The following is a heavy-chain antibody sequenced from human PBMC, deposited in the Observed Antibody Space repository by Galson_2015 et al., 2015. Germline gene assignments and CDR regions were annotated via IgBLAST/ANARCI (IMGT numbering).Heavy chain of an antibody. CDR2: INAGNGNT. V-gene: IGHV1-3*01. Sequence: SVKVSCKASGYTFTSYAMHWVRQAPGQRLEWMGWINAGNGNTKYSQKFQGRVTITRDTSASTAYMQLSSRRSEGAAVYYCARARSYGDYAPWGQGTLVTVSS. J-gene: IGHJ5*02. CDR3: ARARSYGDYAP. CDR1: GYTFTSYA. D-gene: IGHD4-17*01.